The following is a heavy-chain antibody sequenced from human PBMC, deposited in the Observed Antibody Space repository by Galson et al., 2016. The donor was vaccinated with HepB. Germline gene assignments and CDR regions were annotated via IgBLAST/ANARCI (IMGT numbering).Heavy chain of an antibody. CDR1: GFSLSTNGVG. CDR3: ARLTSVTADLAF. J-gene: IGHJ4*02. CDR2: IYWDDDK. V-gene: IGHV2-5*02. Sequence: PALVKPTQTLTLTCTFSGFSLSTNGVGVGWIRQPPGKALEWLALIYWDDDKRYSPSLKSRLTITKNTSKNQVVLTMTNMDPVDTSPYYCARLTSVTADLAFWGQGMLVTFSS. D-gene: IGHD4-17*01.